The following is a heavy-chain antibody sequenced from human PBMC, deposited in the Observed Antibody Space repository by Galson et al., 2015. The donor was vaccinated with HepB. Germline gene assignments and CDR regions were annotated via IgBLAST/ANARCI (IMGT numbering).Heavy chain of an antibody. J-gene: IGHJ6*02. Sequence: SLRLSCAASEFTFSSYWMNWVRQAPGKGLEWVANINPDGSEKYYVASLKGRVTISRDNAKNSLYLQMDRLRAEDTDVYYCERRISVVRGIITKPDYYYGIDVWGQGTTITVAS. CDR1: EFTFSSYW. CDR2: INPDGSEK. V-gene: IGHV3-7*03. D-gene: IGHD3-10*01. CDR3: ERRISVVRGIITKPDYYYGIDV.